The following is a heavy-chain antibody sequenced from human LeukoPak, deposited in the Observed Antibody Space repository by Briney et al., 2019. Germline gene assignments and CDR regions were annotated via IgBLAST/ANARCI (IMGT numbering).Heavy chain of an antibody. J-gene: IGHJ6*03. CDR3: ARRVPVSVVVVPAAIKGYYYYYMDV. V-gene: IGHV4-61*08. D-gene: IGHD2-2*02. Sequence: SETLSLTCTVSGGSISSGDYYWSWIRQPPGKGLEWIGYIYYSGSTNYNPSLKSRVTISVDTSKNQFSLKLSSVTAADTAVYYCARRVPVSVVVVPAAIKGYYYYYMDVWGKGTTVTVSS. CDR2: IYYSGST. CDR1: GGSISSGDYY.